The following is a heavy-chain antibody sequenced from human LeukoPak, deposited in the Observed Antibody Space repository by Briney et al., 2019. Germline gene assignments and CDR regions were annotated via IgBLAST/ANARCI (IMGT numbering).Heavy chain of an antibody. CDR1: GGSISSYY. CDR2: IYTSGST. Sequence: PSETLSLTCTVSGGSISSYYWSWIRQPAGKGLEWIGRIYTSGSTNYNPSLKSRVTISVDTSKNQFSLKLSSVTAADTAVYYCATINYYDSSGTGVYWGQGTLVTVSS. J-gene: IGHJ4*02. D-gene: IGHD3-22*01. V-gene: IGHV4-4*07. CDR3: ATINYYDSSGTGVY.